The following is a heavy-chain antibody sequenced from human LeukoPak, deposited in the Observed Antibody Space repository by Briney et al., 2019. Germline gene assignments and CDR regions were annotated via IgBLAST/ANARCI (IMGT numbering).Heavy chain of an antibody. J-gene: IGHJ4*01. Sequence: PGGSLRLSCAASGFTFSNSAMSWVRQAPGKGLEWVSTLSGSGITTYHADSVKGRFTISRDNSKNTLYLQMNSLRAEGTAVYYCAKGIYSSGWSYFDYWGHGTLVTVSS. V-gene: IGHV3-23*01. D-gene: IGHD6-19*01. CDR1: GFTFSNSA. CDR3: AKGIYSSGWSYFDY. CDR2: LSGSGITT.